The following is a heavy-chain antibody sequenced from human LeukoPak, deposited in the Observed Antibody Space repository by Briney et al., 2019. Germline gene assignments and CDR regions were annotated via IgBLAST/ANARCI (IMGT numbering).Heavy chain of an antibody. CDR3: APSREYYEFWCGQLDY. CDR1: GYTLTELS. J-gene: IGHJ4*02. Sequence: ASVKVSCKVSGYTLTELSMHWVRQAPGKGLEWMGGFDPEDGETIYAQKFQGRVTMTEDTSTDTAYMELSSLRSEDTDVYYCAPSREYYEFWCGQLDYWGQGTLVTVSS. V-gene: IGHV1-24*01. CDR2: FDPEDGET. D-gene: IGHD3-3*01.